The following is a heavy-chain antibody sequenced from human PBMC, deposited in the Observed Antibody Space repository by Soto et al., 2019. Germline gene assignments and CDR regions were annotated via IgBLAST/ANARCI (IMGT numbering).Heavy chain of an antibody. CDR3: ARGTITMVRGVNYYYGMDV. Sequence: SVKVSCKASGGTFSSYAISWVRQAPGQGLEWMGGIIPIFGTANYAQKFQGRVTITADESTSTAYMELSSLRSEDTAVYYCARGTITMVRGVNYYYGMDVWGQGTTVTVSS. V-gene: IGHV1-69*13. CDR1: GGTFSSYA. D-gene: IGHD3-10*01. CDR2: IIPIFGTA. J-gene: IGHJ6*02.